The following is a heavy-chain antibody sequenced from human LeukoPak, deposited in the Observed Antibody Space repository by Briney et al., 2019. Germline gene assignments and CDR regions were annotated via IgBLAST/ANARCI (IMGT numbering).Heavy chain of an antibody. J-gene: IGHJ4*02. CDR3: ARGRGGSCYSCLVDY. V-gene: IGHV3-9*01. Sequence: GGSLRLSCAASGFTFDDYAMHWVRQAPGKGLEWVSGISWNSGSIGYADSVKGRFTISRDNAKNSLYLQMNSLRAEDTALYYCARGRGGSCYSCLVDYWGQGTLVTVSS. CDR1: GFTFDDYA. CDR2: ISWNSGSI. D-gene: IGHD2-15*01.